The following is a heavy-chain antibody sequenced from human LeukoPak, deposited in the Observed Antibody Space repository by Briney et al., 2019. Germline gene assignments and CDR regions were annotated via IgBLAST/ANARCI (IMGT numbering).Heavy chain of an antibody. D-gene: IGHD6-13*01. CDR2: ITSSSSYT. Sequence: GGSLRLSCAASGFTFSTYNMNWVRQAPGKGLEWVSSITSSSSYTFYADSVKGRFTISRDNAKNSLYLQMNSLRAEDTAIYYCASSGQLAGFDYWGQGTLVTVSS. J-gene: IGHJ4*02. CDR3: ASSGQLAGFDY. V-gene: IGHV3-21*01. CDR1: GFTFSTYN.